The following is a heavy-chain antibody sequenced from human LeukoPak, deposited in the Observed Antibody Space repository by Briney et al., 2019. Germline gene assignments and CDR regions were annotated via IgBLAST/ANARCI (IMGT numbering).Heavy chain of an antibody. D-gene: IGHD3-10*01. J-gene: IGHJ4*02. CDR3: ARDQGGEILWFGELPLFDY. Sequence: GGTLRLSCAASGFTFSSNGMNWVRQAPGKGLEWVSYISATGGTIYYADSVKGRFTISRDNAKNSLYLQMNSLRVEDTALYYCARDQGGEILWFGELPLFDYWGQGTLVTVSS. V-gene: IGHV3-48*04. CDR2: ISATGGTI. CDR1: GFTFSSNG.